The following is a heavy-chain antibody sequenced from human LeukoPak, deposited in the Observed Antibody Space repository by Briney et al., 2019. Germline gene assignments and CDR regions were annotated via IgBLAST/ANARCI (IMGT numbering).Heavy chain of an antibody. J-gene: IGHJ3*02. CDR2: IYYSGST. CDR1: GGSISSSSYY. CDR3: ARASRGAFDI. V-gene: IGHV4-39*07. Sequence: SETLSLTCTVSGGSISSSSYYWGWIRQPPGKGLEWIGSIYYSGSTYYNPSLKSRVTISVDTSKNQFSLKLGSVTAADTAVYYWARASRGAFDIWGQGTMVTVSS.